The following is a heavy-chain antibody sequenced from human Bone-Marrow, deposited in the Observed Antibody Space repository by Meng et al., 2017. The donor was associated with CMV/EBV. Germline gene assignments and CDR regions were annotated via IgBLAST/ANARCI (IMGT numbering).Heavy chain of an antibody. CDR2: IIPILGIA. V-gene: IGHV1-69*10. CDR3: ARWAGTTTAAFWSGPFDY. Sequence: SVKVSCKASGGTFSSYAISWVRQAPGQGLEWMGGIIPILGIANYAQKFQGRVTITADKSTSTAYMELSSLRSEDTAVYYCARWAGTTTAAFWSGPFDYWGQGTLVTVSS. CDR1: GGTFSSYA. J-gene: IGHJ4*02. D-gene: IGHD3-3*01.